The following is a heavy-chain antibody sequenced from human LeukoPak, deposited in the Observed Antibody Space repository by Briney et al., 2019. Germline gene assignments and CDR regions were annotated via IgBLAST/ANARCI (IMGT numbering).Heavy chain of an antibody. Sequence: GGSLRLSCAASGFTFSSYGMHWVRQAPDKGLEWMAVMVDDGSEKFYADSVKGRFTISRDNSKNTLYLQMNSLRAEDTAVYYCAKDLRQWRGILASWGQGTLVTVSS. CDR1: GFTFSSYG. J-gene: IGHJ5*02. CDR2: MVDDGSEK. CDR3: AKDLRQWRGILAS. D-gene: IGHD6-19*01. V-gene: IGHV3-30*18.